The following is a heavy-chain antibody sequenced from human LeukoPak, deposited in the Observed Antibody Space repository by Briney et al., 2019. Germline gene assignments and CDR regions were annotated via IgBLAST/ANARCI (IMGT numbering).Heavy chain of an antibody. Sequence: ASVKVSCKASGYTFTGYYVHWVRQAPGQGLEWMGWINPNSGGTNYAQKFQGRVTMTRDTSISTAYMELSRLRSDDTAVYYCARVCSIREYSYGTYWYFDLWGRGTLVTVSS. V-gene: IGHV1-2*02. CDR3: ARVCSIREYSYGTYWYFDL. CDR1: GYTFTGYY. D-gene: IGHD5-18*01. CDR2: INPNSGGT. J-gene: IGHJ2*01.